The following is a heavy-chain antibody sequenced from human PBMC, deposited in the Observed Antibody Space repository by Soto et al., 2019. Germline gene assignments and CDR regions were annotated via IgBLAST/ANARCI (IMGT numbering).Heavy chain of an antibody. CDR3: ARDAIFIPPDH. Sequence: QVQLVQSGAEVKKPGASVKVSCKSSGYTFSSYGINWVRQAPGQGLEWMGWISAYNGNTDYAQKFQRRVTMTTDTSTNTAYMEQRSLRSDDTAVYYCARDAIFIPPDHWGQGTLVTVSS. CDR1: GYTFSSYG. D-gene: IGHD2-2*01. V-gene: IGHV1-18*01. J-gene: IGHJ4*02. CDR2: ISAYNGNT.